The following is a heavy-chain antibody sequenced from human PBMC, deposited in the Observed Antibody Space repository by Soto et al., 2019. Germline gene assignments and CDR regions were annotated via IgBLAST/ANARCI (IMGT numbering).Heavy chain of an antibody. Sequence: SETLSLTCTVSDGSISSDYWSWIRQPPGKGLEWIGYFYYSGSTNYNPSLKSRVTITVDTSKNQFSLKLSSVAAADTAVYYCARGGWKLFDYWGQGTLVTVSS. CDR2: FYYSGST. V-gene: IGHV4-59*01. CDR3: ARGGWKLFDY. CDR1: DGSISSDY. D-gene: IGHD6-19*01. J-gene: IGHJ4*02.